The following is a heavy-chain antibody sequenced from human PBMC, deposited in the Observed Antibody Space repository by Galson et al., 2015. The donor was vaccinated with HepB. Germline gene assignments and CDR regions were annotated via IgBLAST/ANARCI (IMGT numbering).Heavy chain of an antibody. CDR1: GFSLNDNAVD. CDR3: AHTAGWLPDY. V-gene: IGHV2-5*02. D-gene: IGHD5-24*01. J-gene: IGHJ4*02. Sequence: PALVKPTQTLTLTCTFSGFSLNDNAVDVAWIRQPPGKALEWLALIYWDVVRHYNPSLNNRLAITKDSSKNQVVLTLSDIDPVDTATYYCAHTAGWLPDYWGQGTLVTVST. CDR2: IYWDVVR.